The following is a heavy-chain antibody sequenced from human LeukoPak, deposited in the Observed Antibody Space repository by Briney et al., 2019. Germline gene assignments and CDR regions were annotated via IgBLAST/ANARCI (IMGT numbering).Heavy chain of an antibody. V-gene: IGHV4-31*03. D-gene: IGHD5-18*01. Sequence: SQTLSLTCTVSGGSISSGGYYWSWIRQHPGKGLEWIGYIYYSGSTYYNPSLKSRVTISVDTSKSQFPLKLSSVTAADTAVYYCARDRYGYFDLWGRGTLVTVSS. CDR1: GGSISSGGYY. CDR3: ARDRYGYFDL. CDR2: IYYSGST. J-gene: IGHJ2*01.